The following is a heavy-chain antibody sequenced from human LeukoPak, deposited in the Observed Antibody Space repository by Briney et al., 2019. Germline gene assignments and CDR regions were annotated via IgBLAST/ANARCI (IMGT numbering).Heavy chain of an antibody. V-gene: IGHV3-23*01. CDR3: AKGSGYDTDFDY. D-gene: IGHD5-12*01. CDR2: ISDSGDNT. Sequence: GGSLRLSCAASGFTFSTYVMSWVRQAPGKGLERVSGISDSGDNTYYADSVKGRFTISRDNSKNTLYLQMNSLRAEDTAVYFCAKGSGYDTDFDYWGQGTLVSVSS. J-gene: IGHJ4*02. CDR1: GFTFSTYV.